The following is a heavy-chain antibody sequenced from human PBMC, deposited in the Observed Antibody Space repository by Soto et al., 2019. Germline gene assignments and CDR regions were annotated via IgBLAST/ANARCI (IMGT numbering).Heavy chain of an antibody. J-gene: IGHJ6*02. D-gene: IGHD3-3*01. Sequence: GGSLRLSCAASGFTFSSYWMSWVRQAPGKGLEWVANIKQDGSEKYYVDSVKGRFTISRDNAKNSLYLQMNSLRAEDTAVYYCARDPANYDFWSGYYYYGMDVWGQGTTVTVSS. V-gene: IGHV3-7*01. CDR3: ARDPANYDFWSGYYYYGMDV. CDR1: GFTFSSYW. CDR2: IKQDGSEK.